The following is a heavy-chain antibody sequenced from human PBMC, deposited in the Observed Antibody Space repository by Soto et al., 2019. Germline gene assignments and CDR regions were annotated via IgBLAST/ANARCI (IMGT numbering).Heavy chain of an antibody. CDR1: GASISGSYYY. Sequence: SETLSLTCAVSGASISGSYYYWAWLRQSPGKGPEWIGSVFYTGFTSHNPSLESRVSVSVDTSKSQFSLKLSAVTAADTAVYYCATSQKGYNWNYFDHWGQGALVTVSS. CDR2: VFYTGFT. D-gene: IGHD1-20*01. V-gene: IGHV4-39*01. CDR3: ATSQKGYNWNYFDH. J-gene: IGHJ4*02.